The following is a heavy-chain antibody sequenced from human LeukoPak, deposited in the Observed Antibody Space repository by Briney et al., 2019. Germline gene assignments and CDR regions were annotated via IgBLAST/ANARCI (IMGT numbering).Heavy chain of an antibody. CDR2: INPNSGGT. V-gene: IGHV1-2*02. CDR1: GYTFTGYY. CDR3: ARAPTLPGIAVAGTGAQFDY. J-gene: IGHJ4*02. D-gene: IGHD6-19*01. Sequence: GASVKVSCEASGYTFTGYYMHWVRQAPGQGLEWMGWINPNSGGTNYAQKFQGRVTMTRDTSISTAYMELSRLRSDDTTVYYCARAPTLPGIAVAGTGAQFDYWGQGTLVTVSS.